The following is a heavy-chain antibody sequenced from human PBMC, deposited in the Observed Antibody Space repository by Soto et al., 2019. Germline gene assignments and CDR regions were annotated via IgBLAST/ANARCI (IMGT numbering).Heavy chain of an antibody. J-gene: IGHJ4*02. CDR1: GFTFSNYA. CDR2: ISYDGGNK. D-gene: IGHD1-26*01. Sequence: QVQLVESGGGVVQPGRSLRLSCAASGFTFSNYAMHWVRQATGKGLEWVAVISYDGGNKYYADSVKGRFTISRDNSKNTLYLQMNSLRAEDTAMYYCARPDLEGGSSPDYWGQGTLVTVSS. CDR3: ARPDLEGGSSPDY. V-gene: IGHV3-30-3*01.